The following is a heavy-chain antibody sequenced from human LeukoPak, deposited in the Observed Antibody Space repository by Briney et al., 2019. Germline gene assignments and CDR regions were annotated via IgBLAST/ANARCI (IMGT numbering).Heavy chain of an antibody. CDR1: GFTVSSNY. J-gene: IGHJ4*02. D-gene: IGHD3-10*01. Sequence: GGSLRLSCAASGFTVSSNYMSWVRQAPGKGLEWVSVIYSGGSTYYADSVKGRFTISRDNSKNTLYLQMNSLRAEDTAVYYCARPSYGSGSPYWGQGTLVTVSS. CDR2: IYSGGST. V-gene: IGHV3-66*04. CDR3: ARPSYGSGSPY.